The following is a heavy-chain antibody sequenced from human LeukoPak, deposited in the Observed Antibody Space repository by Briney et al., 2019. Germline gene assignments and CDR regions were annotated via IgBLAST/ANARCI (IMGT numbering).Heavy chain of an antibody. D-gene: IGHD2-21*02. CDR3: AAGVTANEC. V-gene: IGHV1-58*01. Sequence: GTSVKVSCKTSGFTFSSSAVQWVRQARGQSLEWIGWIVVGSGDTDYAQKFQERVTITRDMSTSTAYMELNSLGFEDMAVYYCAAGVTANECWGQGTLVTVSS. CDR1: GFTFSSSA. J-gene: IGHJ4*02. CDR2: IVVGSGDT.